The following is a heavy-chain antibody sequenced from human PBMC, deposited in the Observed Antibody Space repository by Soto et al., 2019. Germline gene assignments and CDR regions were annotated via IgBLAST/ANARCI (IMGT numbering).Heavy chain of an antibody. D-gene: IGHD2-2*01. CDR2: IIPIFGTA. Sequence: ASVKLSCTASGGTFSSYAISWVRQAPGQGLEWMGGIIPIFGTANYAQKFQGRVTITADESTSTAYMELSSLRSEDTAVYYCARELRSSVPAALYYYGTDGSGQGTTVTVSS. V-gene: IGHV1-69*01. CDR3: ARELRSSVPAALYYYGTDG. J-gene: IGHJ6*02. CDR1: GGTFSSYA.